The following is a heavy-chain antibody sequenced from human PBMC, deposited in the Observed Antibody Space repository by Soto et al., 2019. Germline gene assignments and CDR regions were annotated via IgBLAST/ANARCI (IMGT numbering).Heavy chain of an antibody. D-gene: IGHD6-19*01. CDR3: ARSSSGCFEGLHY. Sequence: QVQLVESGGGVVQPGRSLRLSCAGSEFTFSPYVMHWVRQAPGKGLEWVAAISFDGSTEYYADSGKGRFTISRDNPNNTLHLEMNSRRGEDKAVYYCARSSSGCFEGLHYWGQGTLANVSS. CDR2: ISFDGSTE. V-gene: IGHV3-30-3*01. J-gene: IGHJ4*02. CDR1: EFTFSPYV.